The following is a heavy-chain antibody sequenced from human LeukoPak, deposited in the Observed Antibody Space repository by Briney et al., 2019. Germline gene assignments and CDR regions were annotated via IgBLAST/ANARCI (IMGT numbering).Heavy chain of an antibody. CDR2: IYTSGST. CDR3: ARSKFDYGDYGHYMDV. J-gene: IGHJ6*03. Sequence: SETLSLTCTVSGGSISSYYWSWIRQPAGKGLEWIGRIYTSGSTNYNPSLKSRVTISVDTSKNQFSLKLSSVTAADTAVYYCARSKFDYGDYGHYMDVWGKGTTVTVSS. CDR1: GGSISSYY. D-gene: IGHD4-17*01. V-gene: IGHV4-4*07.